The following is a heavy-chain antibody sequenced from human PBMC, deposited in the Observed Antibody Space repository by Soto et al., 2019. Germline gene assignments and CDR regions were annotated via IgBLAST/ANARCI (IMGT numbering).Heavy chain of an antibody. CDR2: ISSSSSTI. CDR3: AGEGGSLNWFDP. D-gene: IGHD1-26*01. V-gene: IGHV3-48*02. J-gene: IGHJ5*02. CDR1: GFTFSSYS. Sequence: EVQLVESGGGLVQPGGSLRLSCAASGFTFSSYSMNWVRQAPGTGLEWVSYISSSSSTIYYADSVKGRVTIARDNAKNSLEKQMNSLRDEDTAVYYWAGEGGSLNWFDPWGQGTLVTVSS.